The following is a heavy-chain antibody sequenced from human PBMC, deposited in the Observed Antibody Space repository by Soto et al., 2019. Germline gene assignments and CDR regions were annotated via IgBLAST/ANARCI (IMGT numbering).Heavy chain of an antibody. Sequence: SETLSLTCTVSGDSITSNSYFWAWICQPPGKGLEWIGSIYYSGTTYYNPSLKSRVTISVDTSKNQFSLKLSSVTAADTAVYYCARESELRAWFDPWGQGTLVTVSS. CDR2: IYYSGTT. CDR3: ARESELRAWFDP. D-gene: IGHD3-10*01. J-gene: IGHJ5*02. V-gene: IGHV4-39*07. CDR1: GDSITSNSYF.